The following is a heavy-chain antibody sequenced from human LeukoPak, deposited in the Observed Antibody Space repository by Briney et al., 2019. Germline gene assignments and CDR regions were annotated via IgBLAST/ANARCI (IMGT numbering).Heavy chain of an antibody. V-gene: IGHV3-49*04. CDR2: IRSKTYGGTT. CDR1: GFNIGDYA. D-gene: IGHD6-25*01. J-gene: IGHJ6*03. Sequence: SGRSLRLSCTASGFNIGDYAMSWVRQAPGKGLEWVGFIRSKTYGGTTEYAASVKGRFIITRDDSKSIAYVQMSSLKAEDTAVYFCTRDSGRSDYYYMDGWGKGTTVTASS. CDR3: TRDSGRSDYYYMDG.